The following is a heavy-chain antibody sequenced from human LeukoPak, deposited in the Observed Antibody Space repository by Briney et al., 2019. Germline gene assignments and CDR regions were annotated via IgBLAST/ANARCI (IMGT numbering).Heavy chain of an antibody. J-gene: IGHJ4*02. D-gene: IGHD6-25*01. CDR1: GVSLNNYY. CDR3: VRGYSRVLIDY. Sequence: SETLSLTCAVDGVSLNNYYWSWIRRPPGKGLEWIGEIQQSTRSNYNPSLKSRATISADASKKHLFLKLTSVTAADTAVYYCVRGYSRVLIDYWGQGTLVTVSS. V-gene: IGHV4-34*01. CDR2: IQQSTRS.